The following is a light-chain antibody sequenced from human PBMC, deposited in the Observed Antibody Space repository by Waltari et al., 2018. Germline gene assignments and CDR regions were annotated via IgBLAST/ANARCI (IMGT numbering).Light chain of an antibody. J-gene: IGLJ3*02. V-gene: IGLV2-14*01. CDR2: EVS. CDR3: SSYTSSSTWV. CDR1: SSDIGVYNY. Sequence: ALTQPASVSGSPGQSISISCTGTSSDIGVYNYVSWYQQHPGKAPKLMIYEVSNRPSGVSNRFSGSKSDNTASLTISGLQAEDEADYYCSSYTSSSTWVFGGGTKLTVL.